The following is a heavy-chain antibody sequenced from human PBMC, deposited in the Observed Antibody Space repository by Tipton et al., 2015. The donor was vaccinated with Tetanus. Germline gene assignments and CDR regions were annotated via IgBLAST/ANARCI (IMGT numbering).Heavy chain of an antibody. Sequence: LRLSCTVSGGSIRSGGFFWNRLRQSPGKGLEWIGYVYYSGDTYYNPSFKSRVTISVDTSKNQFSLDVYSVTAADTAVYYCARDQGGGRVVRLNWFDPWGQGTLVTVSS. V-gene: IGHV4-31*03. J-gene: IGHJ5*02. CDR3: ARDQGGGRVVRLNWFDP. D-gene: IGHD6-6*01. CDR1: GGSIRSGGFF. CDR2: VYYSGDT.